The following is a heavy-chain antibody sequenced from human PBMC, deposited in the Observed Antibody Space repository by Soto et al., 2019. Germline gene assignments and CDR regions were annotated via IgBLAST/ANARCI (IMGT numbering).Heavy chain of an antibody. Sequence: SETLSLTCAVYGGSFSGYYWSWIRQPPGKGLEWIGEINHSGSTNYNPSLKSRVTISVDTSKNQFSLKLSSVTAADTAVYYCARARKPLYYYGSGSFYPWGQGTLVTVSS. D-gene: IGHD3-10*01. V-gene: IGHV4-34*01. CDR1: GGSFSGYY. J-gene: IGHJ5*02. CDR3: ARARKPLYYYGSGSFYP. CDR2: INHSGST.